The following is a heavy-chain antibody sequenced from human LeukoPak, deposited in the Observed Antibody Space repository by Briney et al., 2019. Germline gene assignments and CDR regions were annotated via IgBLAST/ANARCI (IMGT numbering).Heavy chain of an antibody. V-gene: IGHV1-8*01. CDR3: ARESGYYDFWSGYYYYYMDV. CDR1: AYTFTSYD. D-gene: IGHD3-3*01. Sequence: ASVNLSRNSSAYTFTSYDIYWVRRPNGPGLEWMGWMNPNSGNTGYAQKFQGRVTMTRNTSISTAYMELSSLRSEDTAVYYCARESGYYDFWSGYYYYYMDVWGKGTTVTVSS. J-gene: IGHJ6*03. CDR2: MNPNSGNT.